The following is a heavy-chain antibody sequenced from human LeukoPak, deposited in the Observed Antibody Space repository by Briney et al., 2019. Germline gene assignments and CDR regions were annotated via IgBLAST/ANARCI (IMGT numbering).Heavy chain of an antibody. Sequence: SETLSLTCTVSGGSISSYYWSWIRQPPGKGLEWIGYIYYSGSTYYNPSLKSRVTISVDTSKNQFSLKLSSVTAADTAVYYCARQRPWSGYYIDPGTFDYWGQGTLVTVSS. D-gene: IGHD3-3*01. CDR2: IYYSGST. J-gene: IGHJ4*02. CDR3: ARQRPWSGYYIDPGTFDY. V-gene: IGHV4-59*06. CDR1: GGSISSYY.